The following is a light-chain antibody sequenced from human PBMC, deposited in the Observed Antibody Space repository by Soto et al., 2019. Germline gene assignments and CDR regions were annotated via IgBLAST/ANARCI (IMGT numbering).Light chain of an antibody. V-gene: IGLV1-44*01. Sequence: QSVLTQPHSASGTPGQRVTXXCSGSSSNIGTSSVHWFQQLPGTAPKLLISTTNQRPSGVPERFSGSKSGTSASLAISGLQSEDEADYYCAAWDDSLNGHVFGTGTKLTVL. J-gene: IGLJ1*01. CDR2: TTN. CDR3: AAWDDSLNGHV. CDR1: SSNIGTSS.